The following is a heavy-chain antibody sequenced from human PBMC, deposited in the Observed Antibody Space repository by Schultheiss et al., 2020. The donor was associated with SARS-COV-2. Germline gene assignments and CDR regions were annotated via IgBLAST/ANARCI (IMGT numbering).Heavy chain of an antibody. CDR2: IYSGGST. V-gene: IGHV3-NL1*01. CDR3: AKGRTTMIVVAPFDY. D-gene: IGHD3-22*01. J-gene: IGHJ4*02. Sequence: GGSLRLSCAASGFTFSSYAMHWVRQAPGKGLEWVAVIYSGGSTYYADSVKGRFTISRDNAKNTLYLQMNSLRAEDTAVYYCAKGRTTMIVVAPFDYWGQGTLVTVSS. CDR1: GFTFSSYA.